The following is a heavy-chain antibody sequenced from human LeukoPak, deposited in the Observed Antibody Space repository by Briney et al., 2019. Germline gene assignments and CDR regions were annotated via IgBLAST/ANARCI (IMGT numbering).Heavy chain of an antibody. CDR1: GFTFSTYD. CDR3: ARVTPGWFFDY. Sequence: PGGSLRLSCAASGFTFSTYDMHWVRQAPGKGPEWVTFIQYDGSNKYYADSVKGRFTISRDNAKNSLYLQMNSLRAEDTAVYYCARVTPGWFFDYWGQGTLVTVSS. V-gene: IGHV3-30*02. CDR2: IQYDGSNK. D-gene: IGHD6-19*01. J-gene: IGHJ4*02.